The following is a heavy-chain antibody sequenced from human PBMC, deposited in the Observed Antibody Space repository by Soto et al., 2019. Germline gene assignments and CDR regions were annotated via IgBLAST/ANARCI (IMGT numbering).Heavy chain of an antibody. Sequence: QVTLKESGPVLVKPTETLTLTCTVSGFLLSNARVGVSWIRQPPGKALEWLAHSFSNGEKAYSTSLKSRLTIPKAASKGQVVLTKTNMDAVDTGTYYCARVTYYFDSSGYQGIDYWGQGTLVTVSS. V-gene: IGHV2-26*01. CDR1: GFLLSNARVG. D-gene: IGHD3-22*01. CDR3: ARVTYYFDSSGYQGIDY. J-gene: IGHJ4*02. CDR2: SFSNGEK.